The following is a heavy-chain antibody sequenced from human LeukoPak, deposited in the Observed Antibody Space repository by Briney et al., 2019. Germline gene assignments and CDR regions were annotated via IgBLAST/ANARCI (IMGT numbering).Heavy chain of an antibody. D-gene: IGHD3-9*01. V-gene: IGHV3-20*04. Sequence: PGGSLRLSRAASGFTFDDYGMSWVRQAPGKGLEWVSGINWNGGSTGYADSVKGRFTISRDNAKNSLYLQMNSLRAEDTALYYCARAFAQLRYFDWPAPRDQNWFDPWGQGTLVTVSS. CDR2: INWNGGST. CDR3: ARAFAQLRYFDWPAPRDQNWFDP. CDR1: GFTFDDYG. J-gene: IGHJ5*02.